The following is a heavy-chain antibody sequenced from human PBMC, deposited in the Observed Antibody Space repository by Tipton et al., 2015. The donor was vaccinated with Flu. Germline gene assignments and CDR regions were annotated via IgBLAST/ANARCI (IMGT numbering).Heavy chain of an antibody. CDR1: GGSISSRSYY. CDR2: IYYSGRT. CDR3: AREKDSSGSEFFQQ. Sequence: TLSLTCTVSGGSISSRSYYWGWIRQPPGKGLEWIGCIYYSGRTYYNPSLKSRVTISVDTSKNQFSLKLSSVTAADTAVYYCAREKDSSGSEFFQQWGQGTLVTVSS. J-gene: IGHJ1*01. D-gene: IGHD6-19*01. V-gene: IGHV4-39*07.